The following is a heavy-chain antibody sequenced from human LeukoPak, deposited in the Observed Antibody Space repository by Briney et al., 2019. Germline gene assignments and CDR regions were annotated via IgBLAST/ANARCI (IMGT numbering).Heavy chain of an antibody. Sequence: GGSLRLSCAASGFTFDTYAMTWVRQAPGKGLEWVSSISSGGTYIYYTESVRGRSTISRDNTKNFLYLQLSTLRVEDTAVYYCARDRPTGRSRGVVVQWGQGTLVTVSS. J-gene: IGHJ4*02. CDR3: ARDRPTGRSRGVVVQ. CDR2: ISSGGTYI. CDR1: GFTFDTYA. D-gene: IGHD2-15*01. V-gene: IGHV3-21*01.